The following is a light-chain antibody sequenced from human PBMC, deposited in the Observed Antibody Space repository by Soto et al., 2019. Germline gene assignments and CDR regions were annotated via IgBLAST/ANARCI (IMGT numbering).Light chain of an antibody. CDR3: QQRSHWPSYT. CDR1: QSVSSY. V-gene: IGKV3-11*01. J-gene: IGKJ2*01. Sequence: EIVLTQSPATLSLSPGERATLSCRASQSVSSYLAWYQQNPGQAPRLLIYDASNRATGIPARFSGSGSGTDFTLTISSLEPEDFAVYYCQQRSHWPSYTFGQGTKVEIK. CDR2: DAS.